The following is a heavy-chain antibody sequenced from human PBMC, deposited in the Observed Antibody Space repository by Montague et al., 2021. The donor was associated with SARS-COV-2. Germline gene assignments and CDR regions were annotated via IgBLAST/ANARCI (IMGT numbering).Heavy chain of an antibody. CDR2: IFHSGST. Sequence: SETLSLTCTVSGASISTGTYYWGWIRQPPGKGLEWIGNIFHSGSTYYNPSLKSRVTISVDTSKNQFSLKLSSVTAADTAVYYCARHTSATHSFFDSWGQGTLVTVSS. CDR3: ARHTSATHSFFDS. V-gene: IGHV4-39*07. CDR1: GASISTGTYY. J-gene: IGHJ4*02. D-gene: IGHD1-26*01.